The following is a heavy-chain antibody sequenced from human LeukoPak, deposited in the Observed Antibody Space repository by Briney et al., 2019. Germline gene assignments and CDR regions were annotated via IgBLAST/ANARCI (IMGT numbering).Heavy chain of an antibody. CDR1: GFSFSDHY. J-gene: IGHJ1*01. V-gene: IGHV3-72*01. CDR3: ARDRGTPGYFQH. CDR2: IRKKANSYTT. Sequence: GGSLRLSCVASGFSFSDHYMDWVRQTPGKGLEWVGRIRKKANSYTTEYAASVKDRFTISRDDSKNSLYLQMNSLRAEDTAVYYCARDRGTPGYFQHWGQGTLVTVSS. D-gene: IGHD3-16*01.